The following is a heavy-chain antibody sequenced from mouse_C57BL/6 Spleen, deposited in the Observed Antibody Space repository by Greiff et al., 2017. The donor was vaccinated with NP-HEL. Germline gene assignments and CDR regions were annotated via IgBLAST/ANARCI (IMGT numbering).Heavy chain of an antibody. CDR1: GYSFTGYF. CDR2: INPYNGDT. CDR3: ARGSSYYFDY. D-gene: IGHD1-1*01. V-gene: IGHV1-20*01. J-gene: IGHJ2*01. Sequence: VQLKESGPELVKPGDSVKISCKASGYSFTGYFMNWVMQSHGKSLEWIGRINPYNGDTFYNQKFKGKATLTVDKSSSTAHMELRSLTSEDSAVYYCARGSSYYFDYWGQGTTLTVSS.